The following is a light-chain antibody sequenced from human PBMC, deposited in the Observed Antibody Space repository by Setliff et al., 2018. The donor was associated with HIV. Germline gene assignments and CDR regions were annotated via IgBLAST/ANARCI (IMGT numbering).Light chain of an antibody. CDR3: HQSYSTPIT. CDR2: AAS. V-gene: IGKV1-39*01. Sequence: DIQMTQSPSSLSASVGDRVTITCRTSQSISTYLNWYQSQPGKAPKLLIYAASNLASGVPSRFSGSGPGTDFTLIINSLQPEDFATYFCHQSYSTPITFGQGTRLEIK. CDR1: QSISTY. J-gene: IGKJ5*01.